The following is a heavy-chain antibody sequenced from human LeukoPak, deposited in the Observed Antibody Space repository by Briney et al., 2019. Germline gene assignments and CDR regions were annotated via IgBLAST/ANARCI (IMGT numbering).Heavy chain of an antibody. CDR2: INPSGGST. J-gene: IGHJ3*02. Sequence: ASVKVSCKASGYTITSKYIHWVRQAPGQGLEWMGVINPSGGSTSYAQKFQARVTMTRDMSTSTVYMELSSLRSEDTAVYYCARIRDGYNDAYDIWGQGTMVTVPS. CDR3: ARIRDGYNDAYDI. CDR1: GYTITSKY. V-gene: IGHV1-46*01. D-gene: IGHD5-24*01.